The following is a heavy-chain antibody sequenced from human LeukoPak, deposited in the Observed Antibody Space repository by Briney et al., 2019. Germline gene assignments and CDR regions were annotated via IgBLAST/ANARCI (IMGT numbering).Heavy chain of an antibody. V-gene: IGHV1-69*13. J-gene: IGHJ5*02. Sequence: SVKVSCKASGGTFRTYGISWLRQAPGQGLEWMGGIIPIFGSPNHAQKFQGRVTITADESTSTAYMELSSLRSEDTAVYYCARDHPPLSSGYYYWFDPWGQGTLVTVSS. D-gene: IGHD3-22*01. CDR2: IIPIFGSP. CDR1: GGTFRTYG. CDR3: ARDHPPLSSGYYYWFDP.